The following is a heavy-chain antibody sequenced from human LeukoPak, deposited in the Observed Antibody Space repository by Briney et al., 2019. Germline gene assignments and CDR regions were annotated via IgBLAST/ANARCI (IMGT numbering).Heavy chain of an antibody. Sequence: GASVKVSCKASGYTFTGYYLHWVRQAPGQGLEWMGWINPNSGGTNYAQKFQGRITMTRDTSTSTVYMELGSLTSEDTAVYYCARCLVLGPYDFWGQGTLVTVSS. V-gene: IGHV1-2*02. D-gene: IGHD3-16*01. CDR1: GYTFTGYY. CDR2: INPNSGGT. CDR3: ARCLVLGPYDF. J-gene: IGHJ4*02.